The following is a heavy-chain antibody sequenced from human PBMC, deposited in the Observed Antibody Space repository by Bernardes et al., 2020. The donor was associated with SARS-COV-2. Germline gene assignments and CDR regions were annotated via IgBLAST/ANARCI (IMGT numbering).Heavy chain of an antibody. CDR3: ARGSGNYYFDY. J-gene: IGHJ4*02. D-gene: IGHD1-26*01. CDR1: GFTFNSYY. Sequence: GGSLRLSCEASGFTFNSYYIHWIRQAPEKGLVWVSRISGDGSGTNSADSVKGRFTISRDNAKNTVYLQMNSLRAEDTAVYYCARGSGNYYFDYWGQGALVTVSS. CDR2: ISGDGSGT. V-gene: IGHV3-74*01.